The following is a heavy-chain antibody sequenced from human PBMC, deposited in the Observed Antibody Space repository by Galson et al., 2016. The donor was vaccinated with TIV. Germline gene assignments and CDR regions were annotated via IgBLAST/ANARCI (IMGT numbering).Heavy chain of an antibody. V-gene: IGHV1-69*13. Sequence: SVKASCKASGGTFSSFVVTWVRQAPGQGLEWMGGIIPLFGEAHYAQKFQGRVTISADESTSTVYMELRSLRSGDTAVYYCAKCRNTAMDTYYYYYGQDVWGQGTTVTVSS. CDR2: IIPLFGEA. D-gene: IGHD5-18*01. J-gene: IGHJ6*02. CDR3: AKCRNTAMDTYYYYYGQDV. CDR1: GGTFSSFV.